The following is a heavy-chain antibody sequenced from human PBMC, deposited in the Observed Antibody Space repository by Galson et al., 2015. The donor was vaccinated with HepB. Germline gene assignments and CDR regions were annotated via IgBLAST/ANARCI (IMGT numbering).Heavy chain of an antibody. CDR2: IYSGGST. CDR1: GFTVSSNY. Sequence: SLRLSCAASGFTVSSNYMSWVRQAPGKGLEWVSVIYSGGSTYYADSVKGRFTISRDDSKNTLYLQMNSLRAEDTAVYYCAKVKMATSKAPFDYWGQGTLVTVSS. CDR3: AKVKMATSKAPFDY. D-gene: IGHD5-24*01. J-gene: IGHJ4*02. V-gene: IGHV3-53*01.